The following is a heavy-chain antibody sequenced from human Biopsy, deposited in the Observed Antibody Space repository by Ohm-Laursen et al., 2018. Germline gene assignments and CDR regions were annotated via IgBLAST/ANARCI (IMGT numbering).Heavy chain of an antibody. CDR1: GFTFSSYA. D-gene: IGHD3-3*01. J-gene: IGHJ6*02. CDR2: IRSTGGST. CDR3: TKADDFWSPEGYYYYFSGMDV. V-gene: IGHV3-23*01. Sequence: SLRLSCSASGFTFSSYAMNWVRQAPGKGLEWVSAIRSTGGSTYYANSVKGRFTISRDNSKNILFLQVNNLRAEGTAIYYCTKADDFWSPEGYYYYFSGMDVWGQGTAVTVSS.